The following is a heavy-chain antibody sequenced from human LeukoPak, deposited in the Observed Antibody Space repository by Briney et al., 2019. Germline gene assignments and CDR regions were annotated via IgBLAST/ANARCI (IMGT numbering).Heavy chain of an antibody. J-gene: IGHJ3*02. CDR2: IIPIFGTP. V-gene: IGHV1-69*13. D-gene: IGHD6-13*01. CDR1: GGTFISYA. Sequence: SXKVSCKASGGTFISYAISWVRQAPGQGREWMGGIIPIFGTPNYAQKFQGRVTITADDSTSTAYLELSSLRSEDTAVYYCARDSLQQLSLVGAFDIWGQGTMVTVSS. CDR3: ARDSLQQLSLVGAFDI.